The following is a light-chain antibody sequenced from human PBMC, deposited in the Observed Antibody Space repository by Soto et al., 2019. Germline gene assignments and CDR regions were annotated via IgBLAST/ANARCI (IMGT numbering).Light chain of an antibody. CDR2: AAS. CDR3: QQSYSTPNT. Sequence: EIVLTQSPGSLSLSPGERATLSCTASQSVSSSHLAWYQHKPGQAPRLLIYAASSRATGSPDRFSGGGSGTDFTLTISSLQPEDFATYYCQQSYSTPNTFGQGTRLENK. J-gene: IGKJ5*01. V-gene: IGKV3-20*01. CDR1: QSVSSSH.